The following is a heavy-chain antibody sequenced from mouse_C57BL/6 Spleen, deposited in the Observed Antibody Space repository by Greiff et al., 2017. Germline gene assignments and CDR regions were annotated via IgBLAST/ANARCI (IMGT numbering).Heavy chain of an antibody. CDR2: INPSTGGT. D-gene: IGHD2-4*01. V-gene: IGHV1-42*01. CDR3: ARLTIYYDYDVGFYAMDY. CDR1: GYSFTGYY. J-gene: IGHJ4*01. Sequence: EVQLQESGPELVKPGASVKISCKASGYSFTGYYMNWVKQSPEKSLEWIGEINPSTGGTTYNQKFKAKATLTVDKSSSTAYMQLKSLTSEDSAVYYCARLTIYYDYDVGFYAMDYWGQGTSVTVSS.